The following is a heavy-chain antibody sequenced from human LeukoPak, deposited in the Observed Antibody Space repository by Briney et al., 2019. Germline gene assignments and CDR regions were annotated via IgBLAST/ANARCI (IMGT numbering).Heavy chain of an antibody. D-gene: IGHD2-15*01. CDR1: GYTFTGYY. Sequence: ASVKVSCKASGYTFTGYYMHWVRQAPGQGLEWMGWINPNSGGTNYAQKFQGRVTMTRDTSISTAYMELSRLRSDDTAMYYCARDLGYCSGGSCYEFDYWGQGTLVTVSS. V-gene: IGHV1-2*02. J-gene: IGHJ4*02. CDR3: ARDLGYCSGGSCYEFDY. CDR2: INPNSGGT.